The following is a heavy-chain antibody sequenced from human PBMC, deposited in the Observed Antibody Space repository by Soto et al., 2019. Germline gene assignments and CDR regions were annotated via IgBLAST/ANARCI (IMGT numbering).Heavy chain of an antibody. CDR3: ARGYCSAVGCYVRYYYGFDV. CDR2: ISSNGGSA. V-gene: IGHV3-23*01. CDR1: GFTFRNYA. J-gene: IGHJ6*02. D-gene: IGHD2-15*01. Sequence: GGSLRLSCAAAGFTFRNYAMNWVRQAPGKGLELVSSISSNGGSAYYADSVKGRFTISRDNSKNTLYLQMNSLRADDTAVYYCARGYCSAVGCYVRYYYGFDVWGQGTTVTVSS.